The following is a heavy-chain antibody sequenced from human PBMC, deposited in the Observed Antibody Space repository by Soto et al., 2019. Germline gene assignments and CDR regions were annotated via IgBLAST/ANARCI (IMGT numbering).Heavy chain of an antibody. CDR1: GFTFSSYA. Sequence: GGSLRLSCAASGFTFSSYAMSWVRQAPGKGLEWVSAIGGRGVSTYYADSVKGRFTISRENSKNTLYLQMNSLRVEDTAVYSCATRGDDFWSSYYYYFDCWGLGTLVTVSS. J-gene: IGHJ4*02. D-gene: IGHD3-3*01. CDR2: IGGRGVST. CDR3: ATRGDDFWSSYYYYFDC. V-gene: IGHV3-23*01.